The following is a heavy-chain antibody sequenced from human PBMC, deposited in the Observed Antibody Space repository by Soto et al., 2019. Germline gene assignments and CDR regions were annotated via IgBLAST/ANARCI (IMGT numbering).Heavy chain of an antibody. CDR2: LYYSGNT. Sequence: PSETLSLTCTVSGGSISPFYWSWVRQPPGKGLEWIGYLYYSGNTNYNPSLKSRVTISVDASKNQVSLRLTSVTAADTAVYYCARVGGVAARTFAYWGQGNVVTVSS. CDR3: ARVGGVAARTFAY. V-gene: IGHV4-59*01. CDR1: GGSISPFY. D-gene: IGHD2-15*01. J-gene: IGHJ4*02.